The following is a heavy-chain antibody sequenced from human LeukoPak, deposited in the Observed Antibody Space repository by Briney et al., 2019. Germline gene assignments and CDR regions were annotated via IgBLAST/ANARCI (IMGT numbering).Heavy chain of an antibody. Sequence: PSETLSLTCTVSGYSISSGYFWGWIRQPPVKGLEWIGSFYHSGITYYNPSLKSRVTISVEMSKNQFSLKLSSVTAADTAVYYCASRKLGNDYWGQGTLVTVSS. CDR3: ASRKLGNDY. CDR1: GYSISSGYF. J-gene: IGHJ4*02. CDR2: FYHSGIT. V-gene: IGHV4-38-2*02. D-gene: IGHD7-27*01.